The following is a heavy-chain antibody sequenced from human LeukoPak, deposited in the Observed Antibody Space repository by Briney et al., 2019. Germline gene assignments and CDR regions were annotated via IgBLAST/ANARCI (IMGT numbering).Heavy chain of an antibody. CDR2: ISGSGGST. J-gene: IGHJ5*02. D-gene: IGHD3-3*01. Sequence: GGSLRLSCAASGFTFSRYSMNWVRQAPGKGLEWVSAISGSGGSTYYADSVKGRFTISRDNSKNTLYLQMNSLRAEDTAVYYCAKSDFWSGYNWFDPWGQGTLVTVSS. CDR1: GFTFSRYS. CDR3: AKSDFWSGYNWFDP. V-gene: IGHV3-23*01.